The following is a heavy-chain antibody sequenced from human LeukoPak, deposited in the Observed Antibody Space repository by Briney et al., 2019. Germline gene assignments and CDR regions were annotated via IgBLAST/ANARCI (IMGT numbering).Heavy chain of an antibody. Sequence: GGSLRLSCAASGFTFSNPWMSWVRQAPGKGLEWVGRIKSKTDGGTTDYAAPVKGRFTISRDDSRNTLYLQMNSLKTEDTAVYYCTRGSYYVAFDIWGQGTMVTVSS. CDR3: TRGSYYVAFDI. D-gene: IGHD1-26*01. V-gene: IGHV3-15*01. J-gene: IGHJ3*02. CDR2: IKSKTDGGTT. CDR1: GFTFSNPW.